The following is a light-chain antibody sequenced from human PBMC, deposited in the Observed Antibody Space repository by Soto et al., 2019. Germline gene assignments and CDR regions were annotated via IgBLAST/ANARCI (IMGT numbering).Light chain of an antibody. CDR2: AGS. CDR3: QQYKTYSRT. Sequence: DIQMTQSPSTLSASVGDRVTITCRASQSINTWLAWYQQKPGEAPTLLIYAGSTLERGVPSRFSGSGSGTEFTLTISSLQPDDFATLYCQQYKTYSRTFGQGTKVEVK. V-gene: IGKV1-5*03. J-gene: IGKJ1*01. CDR1: QSINTW.